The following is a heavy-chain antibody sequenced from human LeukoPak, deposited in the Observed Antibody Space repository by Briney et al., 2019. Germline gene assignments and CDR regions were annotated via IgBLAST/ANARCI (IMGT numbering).Heavy chain of an antibody. D-gene: IGHD6-19*01. Sequence: GGSLRLSCAASGFTFGDYYMSWLRQAQGKGLEGVSYISSGGSAIYYAASVKGRFTISRDNAKNSLYLQMNSLRAEDTAVYYCARDQGESSGLYYFDYWGQGTLVTVSS. CDR2: ISSGGSAI. J-gene: IGHJ4*02. V-gene: IGHV3-11*04. CDR3: ARDQGESSGLYYFDY. CDR1: GFTFGDYY.